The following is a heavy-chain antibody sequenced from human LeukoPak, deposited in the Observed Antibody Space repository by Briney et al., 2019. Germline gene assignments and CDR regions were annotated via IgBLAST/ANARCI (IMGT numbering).Heavy chain of an antibody. Sequence: ASVKVSCKASGYTFTSYGISWVRQAPGQGLEWMGWISAYNGNTNYAQKLQGRVTMTTDTSTSTAYMELRSLRSDDTAVYYCARDRGYCSGGSCYMPPTYYYYGMDVWGQGTTVTVSS. J-gene: IGHJ6*02. CDR1: GYTFTSYG. CDR3: ARDRGYCSGGSCYMPPTYYYYGMDV. CDR2: ISAYNGNT. D-gene: IGHD2-15*01. V-gene: IGHV1-18*01.